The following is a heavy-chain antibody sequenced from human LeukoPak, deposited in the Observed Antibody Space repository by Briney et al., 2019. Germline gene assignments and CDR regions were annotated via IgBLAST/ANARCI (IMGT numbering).Heavy chain of an antibody. V-gene: IGHV3-11*01. CDR3: ARDRLRIFGVVTYMFDY. Sequence: GGSPRLSCAASGFTFSDHYMSWIREAPGKGLEWVSYISSSGSTIYYAGSVKGRFTIPRDNAKNSLYLQMNSLRAEDTAVYYCARDRLRIFGVVTYMFDYWGQGTLVTVSS. CDR1: GFTFSDHY. J-gene: IGHJ4*02. D-gene: IGHD3-3*01. CDR2: ISSSGSTI.